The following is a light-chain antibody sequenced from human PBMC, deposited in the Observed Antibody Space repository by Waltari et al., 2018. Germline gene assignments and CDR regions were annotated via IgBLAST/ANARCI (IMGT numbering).Light chain of an antibody. V-gene: IGKV3-11*01. CDR2: NAS. Sequence: ETVLTQSPVTLSLSPGEGATLSCKASQIVGSSLAWYQQKPGQAPRLLIYNASNRAAGIPARFSGSGSGTDFTLTISSLEPEDFAVYYCQQRSNWNTFGQGTKLEIK. J-gene: IGKJ2*01. CDR3: QQRSNWNT. CDR1: QIVGSS.